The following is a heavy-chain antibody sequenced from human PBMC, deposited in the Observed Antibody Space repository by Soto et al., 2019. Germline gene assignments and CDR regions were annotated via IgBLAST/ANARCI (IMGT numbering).Heavy chain of an antibody. V-gene: IGHV3-7*01. CDR3: SRSLDS. J-gene: IGHJ4*02. CDR2: INQDGSNK. CDR1: GSTFSTYW. Sequence: GGSLRLSCAASGSTFSTYWMDWVRQTPGKGLEWVANINQDGSNKNYVDSVKGRFTISRDNAKNLLYLQMSSLTAGDSALYYCSRSLDSWGQGTLVTVSS.